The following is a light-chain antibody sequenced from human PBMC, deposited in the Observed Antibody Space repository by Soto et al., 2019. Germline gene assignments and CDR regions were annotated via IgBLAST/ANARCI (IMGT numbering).Light chain of an antibody. Sequence: DIQMTQSPSTLSATAGDRVTITCRASQSISSWLAWYQHKPGKAPKLLIYDASNLDSGVPSRFSGSGSGTEFSLTISNLQPDDFATYYCQHYNSYSEAFGQGTKGDIK. CDR3: QHYNSYSEA. V-gene: IGKV1-5*01. CDR2: DAS. J-gene: IGKJ1*01. CDR1: QSISSW.